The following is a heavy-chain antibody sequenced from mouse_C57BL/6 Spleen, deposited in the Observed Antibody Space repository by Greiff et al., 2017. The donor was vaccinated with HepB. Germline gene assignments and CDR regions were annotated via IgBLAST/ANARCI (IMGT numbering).Heavy chain of an antibody. CDR2: IDPETGGT. Sequence: VQLQESGAELVRPGASVTLSCKASGYTFTDYEMHWVKQTPVHGLEWIGAIDPETGGTAYNQKFKGKAILTADKSSSTAYMELRSLTSEDSAVYYCRGGNYSWFAYWGQGTLVTVSA. J-gene: IGHJ3*01. D-gene: IGHD2-1*01. CDR3: RGGNYSWFAY. CDR1: GYTFTDYE. V-gene: IGHV1-15*01.